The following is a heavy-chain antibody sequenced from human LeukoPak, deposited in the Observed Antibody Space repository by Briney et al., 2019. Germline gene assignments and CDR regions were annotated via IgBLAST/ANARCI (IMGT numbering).Heavy chain of an antibody. Sequence: GGSLRLSCSASGFTFSSYAMSWVRRAPGKGLEWVSAISHSGGTTYYAGSMKGRFTISRENSKNTLYLHMNSLRAEDTAVFYCAKSQLGYCSGGSCFDAFDIWGQGTMVTVSS. CDR1: GFTFSSYA. V-gene: IGHV3-23*01. J-gene: IGHJ3*02. CDR2: ISHSGGTT. CDR3: AKSQLGYCSGGSCFDAFDI. D-gene: IGHD2-15*01.